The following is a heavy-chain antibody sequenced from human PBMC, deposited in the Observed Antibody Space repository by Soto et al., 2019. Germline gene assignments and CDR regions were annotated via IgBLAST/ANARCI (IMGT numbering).Heavy chain of an antibody. D-gene: IGHD3-22*01. CDR3: ARYYYDSSGYRAFDY. V-gene: IGHV3-48*02. CDR2: ISSTSSTI. CDR1: GFIFSSYS. Sequence: GGSLRLSCAASGFIFSSYSMNWVRQASGKGLEWVSYISSTSSTIYYADSVKGRFTISRDNAKNSLYLQMNSLRDEDTAVYYCARYYYDSSGYRAFDYWGQGTLVTVSS. J-gene: IGHJ4*02.